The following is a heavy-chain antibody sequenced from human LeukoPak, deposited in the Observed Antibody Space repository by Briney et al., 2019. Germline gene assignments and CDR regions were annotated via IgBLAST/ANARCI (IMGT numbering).Heavy chain of an antibody. CDR3: ARNHDSSVLNY. D-gene: IGHD3-22*01. CDR1: GYTFTGCY. CDR2: INPNSGGT. Sequence: ASVKVSFKASGYTFTGCYMHWGRQAPGQGLEWMGWINPNSGGTNYAQKFQGRVTMTRATSISTAYMQLSRLRSADTAVYYCARNHDSSVLNYWGQGTLVTVSS. J-gene: IGHJ4*02. V-gene: IGHV1-2*02.